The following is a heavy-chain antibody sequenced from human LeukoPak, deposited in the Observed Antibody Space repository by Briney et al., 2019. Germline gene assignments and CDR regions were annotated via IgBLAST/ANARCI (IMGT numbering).Heavy chain of an antibody. Sequence: SVKVSCKACGFTFTSSAMQWVRQARAKRLEGIGWIVVGSGNKNYEQKFQERVTITRDMSTSTAYMELSSLRSEDTAVYYCAAVLGYYDSSGYYPHFDYWGQGTLVTVSS. D-gene: IGHD3-22*01. CDR3: AAVLGYYDSSGYYPHFDY. V-gene: IGHV1-58*02. CDR2: IVVGSGNK. CDR1: GFTFTSSA. J-gene: IGHJ4*02.